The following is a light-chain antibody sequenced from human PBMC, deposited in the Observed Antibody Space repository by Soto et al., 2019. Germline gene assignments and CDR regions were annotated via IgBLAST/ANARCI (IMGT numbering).Light chain of an antibody. CDR1: QDIAIY. V-gene: IGKV1-13*02. CDR2: DAS. CDR3: QQYHTSSIT. Sequence: IQLPQSPSSLSASVGYIFTITFRASQDIAIYLAWYQQKPGEAPKLLIYDASSLESGVPSRFSGSGSGTEFTLTISSLQPDDFATYYCQQYHTSSITFGQGTRLEI. J-gene: IGKJ5*01.